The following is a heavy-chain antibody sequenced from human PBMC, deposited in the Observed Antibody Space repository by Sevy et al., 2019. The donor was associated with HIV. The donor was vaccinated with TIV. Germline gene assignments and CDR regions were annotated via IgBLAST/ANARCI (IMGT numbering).Heavy chain of an antibody. CDR1: GFTFGDYA. CDR3: SRDSWDRSGYIYRYFDL. CDR2: IRSKAYGGTT. Sequence: GGSLRLSCTASGFTFGDYAMSWFRQAPGKGLEWVGLIRSKAYGGTTEYAASVKGRFTISRDDSKSIAYLQMNSLKTEDTAVYYCSRDSWDRSGYIYRYFDLWGRGTLVTVSS. D-gene: IGHD3-22*01. V-gene: IGHV3-49*03. J-gene: IGHJ2*01.